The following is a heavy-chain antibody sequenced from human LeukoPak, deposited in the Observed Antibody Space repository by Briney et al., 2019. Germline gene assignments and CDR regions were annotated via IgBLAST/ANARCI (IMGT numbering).Heavy chain of an antibody. J-gene: IGHJ5*02. CDR3: ARQSLSSTWYMFDP. CDR1: GYSLSSCYY. Sequence: PSETLSLTCAVSGYSLSSCYYWGFIRQPPGGRLGCIGINYHSENTNYNPNPSPQSRVTISVDTSKNQISLRLRSLTAADTAVYYCARQSLSSTWYMFDPWGQGTLVTVSS. V-gene: IGHV4-38-2*01. CDR2: NYHSENT. D-gene: IGHD6-13*01.